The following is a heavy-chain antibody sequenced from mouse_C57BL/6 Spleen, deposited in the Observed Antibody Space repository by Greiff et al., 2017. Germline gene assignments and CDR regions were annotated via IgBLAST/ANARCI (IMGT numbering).Heavy chain of an antibody. D-gene: IGHD1-1*01. CDR2: ISYDGSN. CDR3: ARGGYYEGDYVDY. Sequence: EVKLMESGPGLVKPSQSLSLTCSVTGYSITSGYYWNWIRQFPGNKLEWMGYISYDGSNNYNPSLKNRISITRDTSKNQFFLKLNSVTTEDTATYYCARGGYYEGDYVDYWGQGTTLTVSS. V-gene: IGHV3-6*01. CDR1: GYSITSGYY. J-gene: IGHJ2*01.